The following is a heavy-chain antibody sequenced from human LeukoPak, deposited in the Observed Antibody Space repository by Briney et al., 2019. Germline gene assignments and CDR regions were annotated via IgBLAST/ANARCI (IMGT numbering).Heavy chain of an antibody. Sequence: SETLSLTCAVSGYSISSGYYWGWIRQPAGKGLEWIGSIYHSGSTYYNPSLKSRVTISVDTSKNQFSLKLSSVTAADTAVYYCARVVDAFDIWGQGTMVTVSS. D-gene: IGHD6-6*01. V-gene: IGHV4-38-2*01. CDR3: ARVVDAFDI. J-gene: IGHJ3*02. CDR2: IYHSGST. CDR1: GYSISSGYY.